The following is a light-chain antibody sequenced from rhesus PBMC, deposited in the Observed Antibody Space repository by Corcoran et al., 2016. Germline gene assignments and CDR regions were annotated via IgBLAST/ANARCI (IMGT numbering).Light chain of an antibody. CDR1: SSDIGGYNY. V-gene: IGLV2-32*02. Sequence: QAALTQPRSVSGSPGQSVTISCSGTSSDIGGYNYVSWYQQYPDTAPKLMIYEVNKRPSGVSLRFSGSKSGNTASLTNSGLQAEDEADYYCSSYAGSNTLFGGGTRLTVL. CDR3: SSYAGSNTL. J-gene: IGLJ2*01. CDR2: EVN.